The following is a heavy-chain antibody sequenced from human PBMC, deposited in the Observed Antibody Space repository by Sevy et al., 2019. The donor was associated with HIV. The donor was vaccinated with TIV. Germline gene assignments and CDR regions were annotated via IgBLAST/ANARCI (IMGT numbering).Heavy chain of an antibody. CDR2: INSKSGAT. CDR3: ATEYSYDY. Sequence: ASVKVSCKASGHTSSDYYIQWVRQAPGQGLERMGWINSKSGATSYPQKFQGRVTMTSDTSISTAYMELSRLRSDDTAVYYCATEYSYDYWGQGTLVTVSS. J-gene: IGHJ4*02. V-gene: IGHV1-2*02. D-gene: IGHD4-4*01. CDR1: GHTSSDYY.